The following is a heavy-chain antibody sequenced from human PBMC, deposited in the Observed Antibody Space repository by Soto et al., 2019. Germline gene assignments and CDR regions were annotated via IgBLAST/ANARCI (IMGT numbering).Heavy chain of an antibody. J-gene: IGHJ4*02. Sequence: LSLSCAASGFTFSDYYMSWIRQPPGKGLEWIAYICYSGSTNYNPSLMSRVTISVDTSKNQFSRKLSSVTAADTAVYYCARHSWDYFEYWGKGTLVTVS. CDR2: ICYSGST. CDR3: ARHSWDYFEY. D-gene: IGHD6-13*01. CDR1: GFTFSDYY. V-gene: IGHV4-59*08.